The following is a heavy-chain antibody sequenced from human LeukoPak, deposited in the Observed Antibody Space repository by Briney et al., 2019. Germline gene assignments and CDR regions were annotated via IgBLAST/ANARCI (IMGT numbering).Heavy chain of an antibody. CDR3: ASERTAGYGMDV. J-gene: IGHJ6*02. V-gene: IGHV4-4*02. CDR1: GFTFSSYSM. Sequence: GSLRLSCAASGFTFSSYSMNWVRQAPGKGLEWIGEIYHSGGTNYNPSLKSRVTISVDKSKNQFSLKLDSVTAADTAVYHCASERTAGYGMDVWGQGTTVTVSS. D-gene: IGHD5-18*01. CDR2: IYHSGGT.